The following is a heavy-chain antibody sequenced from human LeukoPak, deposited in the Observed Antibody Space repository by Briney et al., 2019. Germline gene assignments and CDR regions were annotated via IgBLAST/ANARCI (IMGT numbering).Heavy chain of an antibody. J-gene: IGHJ4*02. Sequence: ASVKVSCKASGYTFTTYAMNWVRQAPGQGLEWMGIINPSGGSTSYAQKFQGRVTMTRDMSTSTVYMELSSLRSEDTAVYYCAREGDCTNGVCYSRFDYWGQGTLVTVSS. V-gene: IGHV1-46*01. D-gene: IGHD2-8*01. CDR1: GYTFTTYA. CDR3: AREGDCTNGVCYSRFDY. CDR2: INPSGGST.